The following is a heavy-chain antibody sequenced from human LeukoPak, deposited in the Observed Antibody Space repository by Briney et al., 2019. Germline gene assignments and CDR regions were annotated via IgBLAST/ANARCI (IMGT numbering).Heavy chain of an antibody. J-gene: IGHJ1*01. V-gene: IGHV4-30-2*01. CDR3: ATYTVLGTRILEYFHH. CDR1: GGSISSGGYY. D-gene: IGHD3-16*01. CDR2: IYHSGST. Sequence: RPSETLSLTCTVSGGSISSGGYYWSWIRQPPGKGLEWIGYIYHSGSTYYNPSLKSRVTISVDRSKNQFSLKLNSVTAADTAVYYCATYTVLGTRILEYFHHWGQGTLVTVSS.